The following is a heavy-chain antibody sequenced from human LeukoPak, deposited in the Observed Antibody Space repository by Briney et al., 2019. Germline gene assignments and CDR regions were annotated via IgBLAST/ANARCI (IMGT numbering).Heavy chain of an antibody. CDR3: AKDPYRYSYGRTPIDY. D-gene: IGHD5-18*01. Sequence: GGSLRLSCAASGFTFSSYGMHWVRQAPGKGLEWMAFIRYDGSNKYYADSVKGRFTISRDNSKNTLYLQMNSLRAEDTAVYYCAKDPYRYSYGRTPIDYWGQGTLVTVSS. CDR2: IRYDGSNK. V-gene: IGHV3-30*02. J-gene: IGHJ4*02. CDR1: GFTFSSYG.